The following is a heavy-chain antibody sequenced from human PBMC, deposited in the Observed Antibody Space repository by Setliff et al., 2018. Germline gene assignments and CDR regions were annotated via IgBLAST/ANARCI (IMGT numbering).Heavy chain of an antibody. Sequence: PGGSLRLSCATSGFTFSNAWMSWVRQAPGKGLEWVGRIKSKTDGGTTDYAAPVKGRFTISRDDSKNTLYLQMNSLKSEDTAVYYCAKGLGTFDSSDFDLWGQGTLVTVSS. CDR2: IKSKTDGGTT. CDR1: GFTFSNAW. J-gene: IGHJ5*02. CDR3: AKGLGTFDSSDFDL. D-gene: IGHD3-22*01. V-gene: IGHV3-15*01.